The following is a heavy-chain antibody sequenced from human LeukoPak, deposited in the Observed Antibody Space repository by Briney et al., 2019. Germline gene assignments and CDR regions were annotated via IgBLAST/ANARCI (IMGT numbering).Heavy chain of an antibody. D-gene: IGHD1-26*01. J-gene: IGHJ4*02. CDR2: ISGSGGST. Sequence: AGGSLRLSCAASGFTFSNYAMTWVRQAPGKGLEWVSGISGSGGSTYYADSVKGRFTISRDNSKNTLYLQMNSLRAEDTAVYYCATSGASSYWGQGTLVIVSS. CDR1: GFTFSNYA. CDR3: ATSGASSY. V-gene: IGHV3-23*01.